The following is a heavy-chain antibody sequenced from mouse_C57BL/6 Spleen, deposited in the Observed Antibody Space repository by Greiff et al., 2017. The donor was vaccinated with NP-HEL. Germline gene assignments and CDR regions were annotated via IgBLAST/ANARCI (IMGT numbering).Heavy chain of an antibody. CDR3: YYSSIRYGY. CDR2: IDPENGDT. CDR1: GFNIKDDY. Sequence: EVHLVESGAELVRPGASVKLSCTASGFNIKDDYMHWVKQRPEQGLEWIGWIDPENGDTEYASKFQGKATITADTSSNTAYLQLSSLTSEDTAVYYCYYSSIRYGYWGQGTSVTVSS. V-gene: IGHV14-4*01. J-gene: IGHJ4*01. D-gene: IGHD1-1*01.